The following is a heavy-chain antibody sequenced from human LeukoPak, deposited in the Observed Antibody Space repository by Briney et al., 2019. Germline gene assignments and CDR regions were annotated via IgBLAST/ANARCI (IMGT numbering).Heavy chain of an antibody. Sequence: SQTLSLTCILSGDSINIYSWSWIRQPAGRGLEYIGRIYSSGATNKGPSLKSRLTMSVETSKNQISLRLTSVTAADSAVYFCARMNDHGGNPLAYYFDYWGQGALVTVSS. J-gene: IGHJ4*02. CDR3: ARMNDHGGNPLAYYFDY. V-gene: IGHV4-4*07. D-gene: IGHD4-23*01. CDR2: IYSSGAT. CDR1: GDSINIYS.